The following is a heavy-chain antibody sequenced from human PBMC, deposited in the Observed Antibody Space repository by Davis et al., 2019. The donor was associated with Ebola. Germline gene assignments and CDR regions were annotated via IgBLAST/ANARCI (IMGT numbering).Heavy chain of an antibody. Sequence: GGSLRLSCAASGFTFSGSAMHWVRQASGNGLEWVGRIRSKANSYATAYAASVKGRFTISRDDSKNTAYLQMNSLKTEDTAVYYCTSRRDGGNSNYWGQGTLVTVSS. V-gene: IGHV3-73*01. CDR3: TSRRDGGNSNY. J-gene: IGHJ4*02. D-gene: IGHD4-23*01. CDR1: GFTFSGSA. CDR2: IRSKANSYAT.